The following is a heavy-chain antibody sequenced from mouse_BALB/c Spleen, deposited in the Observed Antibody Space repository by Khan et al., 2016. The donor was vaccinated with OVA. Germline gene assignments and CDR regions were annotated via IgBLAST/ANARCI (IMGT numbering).Heavy chain of an antibody. CDR3: ARRNYFGYTFAY. CDR2: ISPGSGDT. V-gene: IGHV1-77*01. D-gene: IGHD1-2*01. CDR1: GYTFTDYY. J-gene: IGHJ3*01. Sequence: QVQLQQSGAELARPGASVKLSCKASGYTFTDYYINWVKLRTGQGLEWIGEISPGSGDTYYNERFKGKATLTADKSSSTAYMQLSSLPSEASAVYFCARRNYFGYTFAYWGQGTLVTGSA.